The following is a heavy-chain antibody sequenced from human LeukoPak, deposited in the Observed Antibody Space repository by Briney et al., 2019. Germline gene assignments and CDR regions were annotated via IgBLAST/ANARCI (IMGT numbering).Heavy chain of an antibody. J-gene: IGHJ4*02. CDR1: GGTFSSYA. V-gene: IGHV1-69*13. CDR2: IIPIFGTA. D-gene: IGHD1-1*01. Sequence: SVTVSCKASGGTFSSYAISWVRQAPGQGLEWMGGIIPIFGTANYAQKFQGRVTITADESTSTAYMELSSLRSEDTAVYYCARGRIAGTTEADYWGQGTLVTVSS. CDR3: ARGRIAGTTEADY.